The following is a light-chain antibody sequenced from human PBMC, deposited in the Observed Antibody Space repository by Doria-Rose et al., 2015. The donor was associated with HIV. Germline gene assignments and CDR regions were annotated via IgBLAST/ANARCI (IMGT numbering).Light chain of an antibody. V-gene: IGKV3-20*01. CDR3: HQYGTSWT. J-gene: IGKJ1*01. CDR1: QSFSSTY. CDR2: DGS. Sequence: TQSPGTLSLSPGERATLSCGASQSFSSTYLAWYQQKPGQAHSLLIYDGSTRATGIPDRLSASGSGTDFTLTINRLEPEDFALYYCHQYGTSWTFGQGTKVEI.